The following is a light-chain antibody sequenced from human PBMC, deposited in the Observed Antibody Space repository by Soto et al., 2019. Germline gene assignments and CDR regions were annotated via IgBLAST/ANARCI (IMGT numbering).Light chain of an antibody. CDR2: GAS. CDR3: QQYIRWPLT. CDR1: QSVSSN. V-gene: IGKV3-15*01. Sequence: EIVMTQSPATLSVSPAERATLSCRASQSVSSNLAWYQQKPGQAPSLLIYGASTRATGTPARFSGSGSGTEFTLTISSLQSEDFAVYYCQQYIRWPLTFGGGTKVDIK. J-gene: IGKJ4*01.